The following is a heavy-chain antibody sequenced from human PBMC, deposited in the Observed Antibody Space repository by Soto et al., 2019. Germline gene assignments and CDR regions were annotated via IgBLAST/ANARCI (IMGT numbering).Heavy chain of an antibody. D-gene: IGHD3-3*01. V-gene: IGHV1-46*01. CDR1: GYTFTSYY. J-gene: IGHJ6*02. CDR3: ARGPWEVTIFDWGMDV. Sequence: ASVKVSCKASGYTFTSYYIHWVRQAPGQGLEWMGIITPGAGSTNYAQKFQGRVTMTRDTSTSTVYMALSSLRSEDTAVYYCARGPWEVTIFDWGMDVWGPGTTVTVSS. CDR2: ITPGAGST.